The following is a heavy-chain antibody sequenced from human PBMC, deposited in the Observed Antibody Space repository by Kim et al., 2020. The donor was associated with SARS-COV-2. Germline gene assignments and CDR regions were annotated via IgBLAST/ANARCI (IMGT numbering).Heavy chain of an antibody. CDR1: GFTISSYG. V-gene: IGHV3-33*01. CDR2: IWLDGSNR. Sequence: GGSLRLSCAASGFTISSYGMHWVRLAPGKGLEWVAVIWLDGSNRYFADSVKGRLTISRDNSTNTLYLQMNSLRTEDTAAYYCWRGRGTSNYDMDGWVKG. CDR3: WRGRGTSNYDMDG. J-gene: IGHJ6*03. D-gene: IGHD3-10*01.